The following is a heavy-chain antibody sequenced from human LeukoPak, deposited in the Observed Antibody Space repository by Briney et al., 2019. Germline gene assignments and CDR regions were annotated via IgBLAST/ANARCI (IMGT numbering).Heavy chain of an antibody. CDR1: GYTFTSYD. CDR2: MNPNSGNT. J-gene: IGHJ4*02. V-gene: IGHV1-8*01. Sequence: ASVKVSCKASGYTFTSYDINWVRQATGQGLEWMGRMNPNSGNTGYAQKFQGRVTMTRNTSISTAYMELSSLRSEDTAVYYCARGRVVVAATVLYYFDYWGQGTLVTVSS. CDR3: ARGRVVVAATVLYYFDY. D-gene: IGHD2-15*01.